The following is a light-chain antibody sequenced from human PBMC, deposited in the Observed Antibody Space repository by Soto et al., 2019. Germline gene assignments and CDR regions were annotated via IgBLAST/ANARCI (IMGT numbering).Light chain of an antibody. J-gene: IGLJ1*01. CDR2: EVT. CDR3: NSYTRFSTYV. V-gene: IGLV2-14*01. Sequence: QSALTQPASVSGSPGQSITISCTGASSDVGLYDFVSWYQQHPGKAPKLLIYEVTYRPSGVSSRFSGSKSGNTASLTISGIQAEDEADYYCNSYTRFSTYVFGTGTKVTVL. CDR1: SSDVGLYDF.